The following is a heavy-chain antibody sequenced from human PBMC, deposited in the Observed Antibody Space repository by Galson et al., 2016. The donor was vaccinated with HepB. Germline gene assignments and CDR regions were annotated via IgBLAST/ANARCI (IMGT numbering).Heavy chain of an antibody. CDR3: ARGDIVGAIIDY. CDR2: ISTSSSYI. CDR1: GFTFSSYS. D-gene: IGHD1-26*01. Sequence: SLRLSCAASGFTFSSYSMNWVRQAPGKGLEWVSSISTSSSYIYYADSVKGRFTISRDSAKNSLYLQMNSLRAEDTAVYFCARGDIVGAIIDYWGQGTLVTVSS. J-gene: IGHJ4*02. V-gene: IGHV3-21*01.